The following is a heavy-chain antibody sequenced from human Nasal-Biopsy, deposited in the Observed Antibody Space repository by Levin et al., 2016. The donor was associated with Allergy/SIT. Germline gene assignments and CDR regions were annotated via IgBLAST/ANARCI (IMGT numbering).Heavy chain of an antibody. Sequence: ASVKVSCKASGYRFANHGISWVRQAPGQGLEWMGWINPNDGYTTYAESLQGRVTMTIDTATSTAYMELRSLGSDDTAVYYCAKPRVAAATYYFDYWGQGTLVTVSS. CDR2: INPNDGYT. CDR3: AKPRVAAATYYFDY. CDR1: GYRFANHG. V-gene: IGHV1-18*01. J-gene: IGHJ4*02. D-gene: IGHD6-25*01.